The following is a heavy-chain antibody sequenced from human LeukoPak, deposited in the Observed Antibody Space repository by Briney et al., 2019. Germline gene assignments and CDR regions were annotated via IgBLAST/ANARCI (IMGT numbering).Heavy chain of an antibody. J-gene: IGHJ4*02. D-gene: IGHD3-22*01. Sequence: PGGSLRLSCAASGFTFSSYGMHWVRQAPGKGLEWVAVISYDGSNKYYADSVKGRFTISRDNSKNTLYLQMNSLRAEDTAVYYCAKDLGITMTLDGYWGQGTLVTVSS. V-gene: IGHV3-30*18. CDR1: GFTFSSYG. CDR2: ISYDGSNK. CDR3: AKDLGITMTLDGY.